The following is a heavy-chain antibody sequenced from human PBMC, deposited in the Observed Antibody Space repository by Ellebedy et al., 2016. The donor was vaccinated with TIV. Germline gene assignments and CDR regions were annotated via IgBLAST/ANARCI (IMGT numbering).Heavy chain of an antibody. Sequence: AASVKVSCKASIYNFASYGFNWVRQAPGQGLEWMRWISAYNANTNYAQTLQGRVTMTTDTSTSTAYMELRRLRSDDTAVYYCATGGFEYLWGSYRYDYWGQGTLVTVSS. CDR1: IYNFASYG. J-gene: IGHJ4*02. V-gene: IGHV1-18*04. CDR2: ISAYNANT. CDR3: ATGGFEYLWGSYRYDY. D-gene: IGHD3-16*02.